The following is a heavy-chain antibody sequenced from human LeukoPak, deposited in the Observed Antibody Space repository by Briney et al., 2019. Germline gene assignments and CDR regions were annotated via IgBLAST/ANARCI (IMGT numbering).Heavy chain of an antibody. CDR3: ARQTGSSWYRSGVSWFDP. CDR1: GGSISSSSYY. D-gene: IGHD6-13*01. Sequence: SEALSLTCTVSGGSISSSSYYWGWIRQPPGKGLEWIESIYYSGSTYYNPSLKSRVTISVDTSKNQFSLKLSSVTAADTAVYYCARQTGSSWYRSGVSWFDPWGQGTLVTVSS. CDR2: IYYSGST. J-gene: IGHJ5*02. V-gene: IGHV4-39*01.